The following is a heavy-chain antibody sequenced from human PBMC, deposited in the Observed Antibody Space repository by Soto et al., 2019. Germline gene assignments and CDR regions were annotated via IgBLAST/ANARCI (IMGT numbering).Heavy chain of an antibody. CDR2: IVRIFGTA. Sequence: QVQLVQSGAEVKKPGSSVKVSCKASGGTFSNHAISWVRQAPGQGLEWMGGIVRIFGTANYAQRFQGRGAVTAEETTRQDCMEPDKLTTGDNAGYYSANPGTYYYDLLYSYGLDVWGQGTTVNVFS. D-gene: IGHD3-22*01. CDR1: GGTFSNHA. CDR3: ANPGTYYYDLLYSYGLDV. V-gene: IGHV1-69*01. J-gene: IGHJ6*02.